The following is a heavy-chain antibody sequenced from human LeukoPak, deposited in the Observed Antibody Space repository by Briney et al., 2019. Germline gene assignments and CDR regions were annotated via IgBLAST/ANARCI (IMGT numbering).Heavy chain of an antibody. CDR1: GFTFSSYS. CDR2: ISSSSSTI. CDR3: AKEQMAGAFDY. J-gene: IGHJ4*02. D-gene: IGHD6-19*01. Sequence: QPGGSLRLSFAASGFTFSSYSMNCVRQAPGKGLEWVSYISSSSSTIYYADSVKGRFTISRDNAKNSLYLQMNSLRAEDTALYYCAKEQMAGAFDYWGQGTLVTVSS. V-gene: IGHV3-48*04.